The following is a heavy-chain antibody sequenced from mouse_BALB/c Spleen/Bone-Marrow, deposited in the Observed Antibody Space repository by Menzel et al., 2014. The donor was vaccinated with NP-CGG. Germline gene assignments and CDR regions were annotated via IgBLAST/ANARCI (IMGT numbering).Heavy chain of an antibody. CDR3: ARDKGRVFFDY. V-gene: IGHV7-3*02. CDR2: IRNKANGYTT. Sequence: VQLKESGGGLVQPGGSLRLSCATSGFTFTDYYMNWVRQPPGKALEWLGFIRNKANGYTTEYSASVKSRFTISRDNSQNILYLQMNTLRVDGSATYYCARDKGRVFFDYWGQGTTLTVSS. CDR1: GFTFTDYY. J-gene: IGHJ2*01.